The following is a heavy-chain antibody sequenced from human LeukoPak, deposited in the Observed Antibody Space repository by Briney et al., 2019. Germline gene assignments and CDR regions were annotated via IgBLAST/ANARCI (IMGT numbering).Heavy chain of an antibody. CDR2: IDYSGST. Sequence: SETLSLTCSVSGDSISNFYWSWIRQPPGKGLEWIGYIDYSGSTSYNPSLKSRVTISIDTSKNQFSLRLNSVTAADTAVYFCARGPYSYDSSGAFDIWGQGTMVTVSS. D-gene: IGHD3-22*01. CDR1: GDSISNFY. CDR3: ARGPYSYDSSGAFDI. V-gene: IGHV4-59*01. J-gene: IGHJ3*02.